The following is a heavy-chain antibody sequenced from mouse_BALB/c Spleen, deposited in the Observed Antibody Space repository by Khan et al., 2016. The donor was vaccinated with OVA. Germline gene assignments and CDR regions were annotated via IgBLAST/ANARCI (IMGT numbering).Heavy chain of an antibody. CDR3: RISTINA. J-gene: IGHJ2*01. CDR1: GYNIKDIY. CDR2: TDPANGNT. V-gene: IGHV14-3*02. Sequence: EEQLVESGAELVKPAASLKLSCTASGYNIKDIYIHWVKQRPEKGLERIRRTDPANGNTKYDPKFQGKATITADTSSNTAYLQLSSLTSEDTAVYYCRISTINAWGQGTTLTVSS.